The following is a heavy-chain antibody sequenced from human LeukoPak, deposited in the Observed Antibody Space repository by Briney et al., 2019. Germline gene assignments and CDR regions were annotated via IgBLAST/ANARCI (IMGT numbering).Heavy chain of an antibody. CDR2: IKSDGSTT. J-gene: IGHJ5*01. Sequence: GGSLRLSCAASGFTFSNYCMHWVRQAPGKGLVWVSRIKSDGSTTSYADSVKGRFTISRDNAKSTLYLQMNSLSSDDTAVYYCARDGESTESWTWFEPWGQGTLVTVSS. CDR1: GFTFSNYC. V-gene: IGHV3-74*01. D-gene: IGHD7-27*01. CDR3: ARDGESTESWTWFEP.